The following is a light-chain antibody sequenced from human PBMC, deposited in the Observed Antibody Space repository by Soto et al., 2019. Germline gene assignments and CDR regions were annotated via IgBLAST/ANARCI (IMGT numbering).Light chain of an antibody. CDR1: QSVSSSY. V-gene: IGKV3-20*01. Sequence: EIVLTQSPATLSLSPGERATVSCRASQSVSSSYLAWYQQKPGQAPRLLIYGASSRATGIPDRFSGSGSGTDFTLPISRLEPEDFAVYYCQQYGSSPTFGGGTKV. J-gene: IGKJ4*01. CDR3: QQYGSSPT. CDR2: GAS.